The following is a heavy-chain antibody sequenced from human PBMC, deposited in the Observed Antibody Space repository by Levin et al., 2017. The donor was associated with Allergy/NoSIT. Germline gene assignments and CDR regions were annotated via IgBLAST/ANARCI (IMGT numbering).Heavy chain of an antibody. D-gene: IGHD4-17*01. CDR2: IWYDGSNK. CDR3: ARGGEGGPDGDLYYYYGMDV. Sequence: PSETLSLTCAASGFTFSSYGMHWVRQAPGKGLEWVAVIWYDGSNKYYADSVKGRFTISRDNSKNTLYLQMNSLRAEDTAVYYCARGGEGGPDGDLYYYYGMDVWGQGTTVTVSS. CDR1: GFTFSSYG. J-gene: IGHJ6*02. V-gene: IGHV3-33*01.